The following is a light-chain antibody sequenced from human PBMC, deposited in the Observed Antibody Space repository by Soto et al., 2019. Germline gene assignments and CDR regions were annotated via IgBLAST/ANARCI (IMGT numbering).Light chain of an antibody. CDR1: SSDVGGYNY. Sequence: QSVLTQPRSVSGSPGQSVTISCTGTSSDVGGYNYVSWYQQHPGKALKLMIYDVSKRPSGVPDRFSGSKSGNTASLTISGLQAEDEADYYCCSYAGSYTFDVVFGGGTKLTVL. V-gene: IGLV2-11*01. CDR2: DVS. CDR3: CSYAGSYTFDVV. J-gene: IGLJ2*01.